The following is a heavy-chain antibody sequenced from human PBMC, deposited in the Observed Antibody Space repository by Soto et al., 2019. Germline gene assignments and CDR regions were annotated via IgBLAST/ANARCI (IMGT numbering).Heavy chain of an antibody. V-gene: IGHV4-31*03. D-gene: IGHD2-15*01. Sequence: QVQLQESGPGLVKPSQTLSLTRTVSGGSISSGGYYWGWIRQHPGKGLEWIGYIYYSGSTYYNPSLKRRVTIAVDASKNQFSLKLSSVTAADTAVYYCARHIVVVVAATYDAFDIRGQGTMGTVSS. CDR2: IYYSGST. J-gene: IGHJ3*02. CDR3: ARHIVVVVAATYDAFDI. CDR1: GGSISSGGYY.